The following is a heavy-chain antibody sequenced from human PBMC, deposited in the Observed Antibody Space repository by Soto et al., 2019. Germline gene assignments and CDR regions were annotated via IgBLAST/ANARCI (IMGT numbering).Heavy chain of an antibody. J-gene: IGHJ3*01. V-gene: IGHV3-21*01. D-gene: IGHD2-8*01. CDR3: ARDPSIVPPVN. CDR2: ISSSSSYI. Sequence: GGPLRRSCAASGFTFSSYSMNWVRPAPGKGLEWVSSISSSSSYIYYADSVKGRFTISRDNAKNSLYLQMNSLRAEDTAVYYCARDPSIVPPVNWGQGTMVTVSS. CDR1: GFTFSSYS.